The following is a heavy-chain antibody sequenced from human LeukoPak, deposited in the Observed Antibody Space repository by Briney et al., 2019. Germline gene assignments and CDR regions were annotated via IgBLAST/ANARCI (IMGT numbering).Heavy chain of an antibody. Sequence: GASVKVSCKASGGTFSSYAISWVRQAPGQGLEWMGWINTNTGNPTYAQGFTGRFVFSLDTSVSTAYLQISSLKAEDTAVYYCARDCLFSITMVRGVIPNWFDPWGQGTLVTVSS. CDR3: ARDCLFSITMVRGVIPNWFDP. D-gene: IGHD3-10*01. V-gene: IGHV7-4-1*02. CDR1: GGTFSSYA. J-gene: IGHJ5*02. CDR2: INTNTGNP.